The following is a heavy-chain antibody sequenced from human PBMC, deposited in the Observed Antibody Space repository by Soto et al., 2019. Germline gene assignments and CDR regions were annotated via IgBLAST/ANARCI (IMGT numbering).Heavy chain of an antibody. D-gene: IGHD3-22*01. Sequence: GGSLRLSWAASGFTFSSYWMHWVRQAPGKGLVWVSRINSDGSSTSYADSVKGRFTISRDNAKNTLYLQMNSLRAEDTAVYYCAIRASYYDSSGYFDYWGQGTLVTVSS. CDR3: AIRASYYDSSGYFDY. J-gene: IGHJ4*02. CDR2: INSDGSST. CDR1: GFTFSSYW. V-gene: IGHV3-74*01.